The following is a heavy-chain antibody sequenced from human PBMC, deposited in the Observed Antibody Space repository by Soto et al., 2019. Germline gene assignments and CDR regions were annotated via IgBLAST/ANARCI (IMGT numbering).Heavy chain of an antibody. CDR1: GGSISSSSYY. Sequence: QLQLQESGPGLVKPSETLSLTCTVSGGSISSSSYYWGWIRQPPGKGLEWIGSIYYSGSTYYNPSLKSRVTIAVDTSKNQFSLKLSSVTAADTAVYYCARVGRRFGEGYFDYWGQGTLVTVSS. J-gene: IGHJ4*02. D-gene: IGHD3-10*01. CDR3: ARVGRRFGEGYFDY. CDR2: IYYSGST. V-gene: IGHV4-39*01.